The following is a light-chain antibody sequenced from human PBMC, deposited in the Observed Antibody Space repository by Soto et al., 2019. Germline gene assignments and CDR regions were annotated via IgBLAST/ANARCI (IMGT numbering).Light chain of an antibody. V-gene: IGLV2-14*01. Sequence: LTQPASVSGSPGQSITISCTGSSSDVGGHNYVSWYQQHPGKAPKLMIYEVTKRPSGVSNRFSGSKSGNTASLTISGLQAEDEADYYCSSYTFTSTLYVFGTGTKVTV. CDR3: SSYTFTSTLYV. CDR1: SSDVGGHNY. J-gene: IGLJ1*01. CDR2: EVT.